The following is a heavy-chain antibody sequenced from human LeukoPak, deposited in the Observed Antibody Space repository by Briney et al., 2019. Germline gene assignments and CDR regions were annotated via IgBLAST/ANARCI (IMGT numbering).Heavy chain of an antibody. CDR3: ATKRLGATLLQYFQH. D-gene: IGHD1-26*01. V-gene: IGHV1-24*01. J-gene: IGHJ1*01. Sequence: ASVTVSCKVSGYTLTELSMHWVRQAPGKGLEWMGGFDPEDGETIYAQKFQGRVTMTEDTSTDTAYMELSSLRSEDTAVYYCATKRLGATLLQYFQHWGQGTLVTVSS. CDR1: GYTLTELS. CDR2: FDPEDGET.